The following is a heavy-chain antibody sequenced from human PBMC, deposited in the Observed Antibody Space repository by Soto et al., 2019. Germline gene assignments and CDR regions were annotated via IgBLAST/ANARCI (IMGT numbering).Heavy chain of an antibody. CDR1: GFTFSSYA. Sequence: VGSLRLSCTASGFTFSSYAMSCVRQTPGKGLEWVSAISGSGGSTYYADSVKGRFTISRDNSKNTLYLQMNSLRAEDTAVYYCAKVLYDFWSGIPRYYGMDVWGQGTTVTVSS. D-gene: IGHD3-3*01. CDR2: ISGSGGST. CDR3: AKVLYDFWSGIPRYYGMDV. J-gene: IGHJ6*02. V-gene: IGHV3-23*01.